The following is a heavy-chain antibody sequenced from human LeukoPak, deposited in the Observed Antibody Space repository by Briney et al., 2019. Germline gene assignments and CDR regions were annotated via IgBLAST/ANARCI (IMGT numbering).Heavy chain of an antibody. CDR3: ARVTSSSSCYFDY. J-gene: IGHJ4*02. CDR1: GDSISSGGYS. Sequence: SQTLSLTCTVSGDSISSGGYSWSWIRQHPGKGLEWIGYSYYSGSTYYNASLKSRVTISVDTSKNQLSLKLSPVTAADTAVYYCARVTSSSSCYFDYWGQGTLVTVSS. V-gene: IGHV4-31*03. CDR2: SYYSGST. D-gene: IGHD6-13*01.